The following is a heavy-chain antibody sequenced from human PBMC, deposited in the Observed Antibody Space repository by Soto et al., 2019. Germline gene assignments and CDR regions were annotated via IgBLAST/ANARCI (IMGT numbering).Heavy chain of an antibody. CDR1: GGSISTGDFS. D-gene: IGHD2-21*01. V-gene: IGHV4-31*03. CDR3: ERTRVNVVGLNLEDTYFDP. J-gene: IGHJ5*02. Sequence: QVQLQESGPGLVKPSQTLSLTCTVSGGSISTGDFSWTWIRQHPGKGLEWIGDMYHSGSPYYNPSLKSRLTVSVAPSKSQCSLRPSSVTAADTAVYYCERTRVNVVGLNLEDTYFDPWGRGTLMTVSS. CDR2: MYHSGSP.